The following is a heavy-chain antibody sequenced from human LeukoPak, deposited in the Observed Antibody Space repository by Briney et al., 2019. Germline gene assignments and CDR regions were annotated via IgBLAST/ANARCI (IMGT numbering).Heavy chain of an antibody. CDR2: ISSSHKYI. D-gene: IGHD1-1*01. CDR3: ARGARPNWNDVRWAFDI. V-gene: IGHV3-21*01. Sequence: GGSLRLSCAASGFTFSSYSMNWVRQAPGKGLEWVSSISSSHKYIYYADSVKGRFTISRDNAKNSLYLQMNSLRAEDTAVYYCARGARPNWNDVRWAFDIWGQGTMVTVSS. J-gene: IGHJ3*02. CDR1: GFTFSSYS.